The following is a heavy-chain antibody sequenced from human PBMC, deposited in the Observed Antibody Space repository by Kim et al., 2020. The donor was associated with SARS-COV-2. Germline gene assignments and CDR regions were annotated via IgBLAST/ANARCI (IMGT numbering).Heavy chain of an antibody. V-gene: IGHV3-15*01. Sequence: TTEYAAPVKGRFTISRDDSKNTLYLQMNSLKTEDTAVYYCTTDRYNYFDYWGQGTLVTVSS. CDR3: TTDRYNYFDY. J-gene: IGHJ4*02. CDR2: TT. D-gene: IGHD1-1*01.